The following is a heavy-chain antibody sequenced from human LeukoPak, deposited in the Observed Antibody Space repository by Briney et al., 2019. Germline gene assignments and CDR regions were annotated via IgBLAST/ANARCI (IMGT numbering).Heavy chain of an antibody. CDR1: GFTFSTFA. V-gene: IGHV3-23*01. CDR2: ITGTHYTT. J-gene: IGHJ5*01. Sequence: GGSLRLSCAASGFTFSTFAMTWVRQAPGKGLEWVSSITGTHYTTYNTDSVKGPFTISRDNSKNTLYLQMNSLRADDTAVYYCTKDPNGDYVGAFDPWGQGTLVTVSS. CDR3: TKDPNGDYVGAFDP. D-gene: IGHD4-17*01.